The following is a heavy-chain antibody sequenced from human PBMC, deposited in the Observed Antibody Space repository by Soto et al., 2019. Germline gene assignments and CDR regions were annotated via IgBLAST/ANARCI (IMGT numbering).Heavy chain of an antibody. CDR2: INWNSRSI. CDR1: GFTFDDFA. Sequence: EVQLVESGGGLGQPGTSLRLSCAASGFTFDDFAMHWVRQAPGKGLEWVAGINWNSRSIDYADSVKGRFIISRDNAKKSIYLQLNNLRTEDTAFYYSAKDRRAMNWYFDLWGRGTLVVVSS. CDR3: AKDRRAMNWYFDL. J-gene: IGHJ2*01. V-gene: IGHV3-9*01.